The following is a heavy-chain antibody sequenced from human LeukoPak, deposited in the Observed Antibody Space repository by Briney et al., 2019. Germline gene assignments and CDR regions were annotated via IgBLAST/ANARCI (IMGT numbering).Heavy chain of an antibody. CDR1: GFTFSDYY. CDR2: ISSSGSII. CDR3: AKAPVTSCRGAFCYPFDY. J-gene: IGHJ4*02. Sequence: PGGSLRLSCAASGFTFSDYYMTWVRQAPGKGLEWVSYISSSGSIIYYADSVKGRFTISRENAKNSVYLQMNSLRDEDTGVYYCAKAPVTSCRGAFCYPFDYWGQGTLVTVSS. V-gene: IGHV3-11*01. D-gene: IGHD2-15*01.